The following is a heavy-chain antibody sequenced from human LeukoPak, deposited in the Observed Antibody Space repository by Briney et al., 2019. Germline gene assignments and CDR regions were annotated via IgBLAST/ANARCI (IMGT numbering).Heavy chain of an antibody. CDR1: GFTFSSYG. CDR2: IWYDGSNK. CDR3: AKDRVSSGYFHFDY. D-gene: IGHD3-22*01. V-gene: IGHV3-33*06. J-gene: IGHJ4*02. Sequence: GRSLRLSCAASGFTFSSYGMHWVRQAPGKGLEWVAVIWYDGSNKYYADSVKGRFTISRDNSKNTLYLQMNSLRAEDTAVYYCAKDRVSSGYFHFDYWGQGTLVIVSS.